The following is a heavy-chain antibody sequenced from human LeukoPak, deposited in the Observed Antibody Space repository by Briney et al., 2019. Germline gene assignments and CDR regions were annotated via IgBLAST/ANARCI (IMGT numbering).Heavy chain of an antibody. J-gene: IGHJ3*01. CDR3: ARLGAANL. V-gene: IGHV4-39*01. Sequence: PSETLSLTCTISGGSISSSRYYWAWIRQPPGKGLEWIGTIHYTATTYYDPSLKSRVTISVDTSNDQFFLKLNSVTAADTAVYYCARLGAANLWGQGTMVTVSS. CDR1: GGSISSSRYY. D-gene: IGHD6-13*01. CDR2: IHYTATT.